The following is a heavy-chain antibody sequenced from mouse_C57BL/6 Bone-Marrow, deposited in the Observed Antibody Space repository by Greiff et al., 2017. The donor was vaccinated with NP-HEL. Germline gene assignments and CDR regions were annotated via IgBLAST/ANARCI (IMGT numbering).Heavy chain of an antibody. CDR1: GYTFTSYW. CDR3: AGYGSSP. J-gene: IGHJ2*01. D-gene: IGHD1-1*01. V-gene: IGHV1-55*01. CDR2: IYPGSGST. Sequence: VHLVESGAELVKPGASVKMSCKASGYTFTSYWITWVKQRPGQGLEWIGDIYPGSGSTNYNEKFKSKATLTVDTSSSTAYMQLSSLTSEDSAVYYCAGYGSSPWGQGTTLTVSS.